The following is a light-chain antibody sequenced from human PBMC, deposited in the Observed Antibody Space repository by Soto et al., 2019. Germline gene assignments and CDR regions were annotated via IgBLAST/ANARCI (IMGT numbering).Light chain of an antibody. CDR1: SSNIGRNT. Sequence: QSVLTQPPSASGTPGQRVTISCSGSSSNIGRNTVNWYQQLPGTAPKLLIYSNNQRPSGVHDRFSGSKSGTSASLAISGLQSEDEADYYCAAWDDSLNGYVFGTGTKLTVL. CDR3: AAWDDSLNGYV. V-gene: IGLV1-44*01. J-gene: IGLJ1*01. CDR2: SNN.